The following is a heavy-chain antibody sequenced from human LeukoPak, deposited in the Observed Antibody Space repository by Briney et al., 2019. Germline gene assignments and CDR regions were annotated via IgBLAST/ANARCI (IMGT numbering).Heavy chain of an antibody. CDR2: MNPNSGNT. J-gene: IGHJ4*02. Sequence: ASVKVSCKASGYTFTSYDINWVRQATGQGLEWMGWMNPNSGNTGYAQKFQGRVTMTRNTSISTAYMELSSLRPEDTAVYYCARGRNILTGYYPDYWGQGTLVTVSP. CDR3: ARGRNILTGYYPDY. D-gene: IGHD3-9*01. CDR1: GYTFTSYD. V-gene: IGHV1-8*01.